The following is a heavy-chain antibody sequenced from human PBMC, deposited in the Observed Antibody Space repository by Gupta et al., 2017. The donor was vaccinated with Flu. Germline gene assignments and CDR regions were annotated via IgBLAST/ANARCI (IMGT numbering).Heavy chain of an antibody. CDR2: ISPIFGTA. CDR3: ASGSVAGFDY. V-gene: IGHV1-69*06. D-gene: IGHD6-19*01. Sequence: QVQLVQPGAVVKKPGSSVKVSCKASGGTFSSYAISWVRQAPGQALEWMGGISPIFGTANDAQKFQGRVTITADKSTSTAYMELSSLRSEDTAVYYCASGSVAGFDYWGQGTLVTVSS. CDR1: GGTFSSYA. J-gene: IGHJ4*02.